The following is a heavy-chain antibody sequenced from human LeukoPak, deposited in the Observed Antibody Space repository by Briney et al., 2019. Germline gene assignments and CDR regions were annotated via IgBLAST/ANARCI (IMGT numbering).Heavy chain of an antibody. Sequence: ASVKVSCKASEYTFTDYYIHWVRQAPGQGLEWMGWINLNSGDTYYAQNFQDRVTMTGDTSISTAYLELSSLRSDDTAVFYCARSYFDVLTNYYMWLAPWGQGTLVTVSS. CDR3: ARSYFDVLTNYYMWLAP. J-gene: IGHJ5*02. V-gene: IGHV1-2*02. D-gene: IGHD3-9*01. CDR2: INLNSGDT. CDR1: EYTFTDYY.